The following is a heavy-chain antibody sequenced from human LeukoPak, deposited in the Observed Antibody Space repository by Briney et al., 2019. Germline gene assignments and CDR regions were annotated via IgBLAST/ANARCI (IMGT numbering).Heavy chain of an antibody. CDR2: IRYDGSNK. V-gene: IGHV3-30*02. CDR3: ARGSTYSSGWYTGFDY. CDR1: GFTFSSYE. J-gene: IGHJ4*02. D-gene: IGHD6-19*01. Sequence: PGGSLRLSCAASGFTFSSYEMNWVRQAPGKGLEWVAFIRYDGSNKYYADSVKGRFTISRDNAKKSVYLQMNSLRAEDTAVYYCARGSTYSSGWYTGFDYWGQGTLVTVSS.